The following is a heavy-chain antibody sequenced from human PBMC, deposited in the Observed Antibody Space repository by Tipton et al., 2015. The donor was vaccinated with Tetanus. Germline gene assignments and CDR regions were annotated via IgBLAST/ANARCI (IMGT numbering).Heavy chain of an antibody. CDR1: GGSINSGGYY. CDR3: ARVSRRNFCVAY. D-gene: IGHD2/OR15-2a*01. J-gene: IGHJ4*02. Sequence: GLVKPSQTLSVTCTVSGGSINSGGYYWSWLRQHPGKGLEWIGYIYYTGNTYYNPSLKSRVTISVDTSNNQFTLRLISVTAADTAVYYCARVSRRNFCVAYWGPGAQVTVSS. CDR2: IYYTGNT. V-gene: IGHV4-31*03.